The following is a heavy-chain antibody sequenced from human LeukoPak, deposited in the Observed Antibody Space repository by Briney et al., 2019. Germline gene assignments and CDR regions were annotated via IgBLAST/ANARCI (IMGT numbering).Heavy chain of an antibody. D-gene: IGHD1-26*01. CDR2: ISSSGSTI. J-gene: IGHJ4*02. V-gene: IGHV3-48*03. CDR1: GFTFSSYE. CDR3: ARDKPNSGSVSGY. Sequence: PGGSLRLSCAASGFTFSSYEMNWVRQAPGKGLEWVSYISSSGSTIYYADSVKGRFTISRDNAKNSLYLQMNSLRAEDTAVYYCARDKPNSGSVSGYWGQGTLVTVSS.